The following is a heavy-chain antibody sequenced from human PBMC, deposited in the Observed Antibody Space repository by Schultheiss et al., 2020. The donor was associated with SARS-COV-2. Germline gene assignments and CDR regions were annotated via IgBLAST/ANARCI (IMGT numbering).Heavy chain of an antibody. D-gene: IGHD3-22*01. CDR1: GYTFTSYG. CDR3: AREVRHYYDSSGTSDY. Sequence: ASVKVSCKASGYTFTSYGISWVRQAPGQGLEWMGWISAYNGNTNYAQKLQGRVTMTTDTSTSTAYMELRSLRSDDTAVYYCAREVRHYYDSSGTSDYWGQGTLVTVSS. CDR2: ISAYNGNT. J-gene: IGHJ4*02. V-gene: IGHV1-18*01.